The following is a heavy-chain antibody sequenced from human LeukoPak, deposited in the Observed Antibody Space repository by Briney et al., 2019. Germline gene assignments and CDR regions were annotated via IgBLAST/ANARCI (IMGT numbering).Heavy chain of an antibody. CDR1: GGFISNRSYY. Sequence: SETLSLTCTVTGGFISNRSYYWGWIRQPPGKRLEWHGSIYYSGSTYYKTSLKGRVTISVDASKNQFSLNLRSVTAADTAKYYCARHRTVAAGISFDYWGQGTLVTVSS. D-gene: IGHD6-13*01. CDR2: IYYSGST. CDR3: ARHRTVAAGISFDY. V-gene: IGHV4-39*01. J-gene: IGHJ4*02.